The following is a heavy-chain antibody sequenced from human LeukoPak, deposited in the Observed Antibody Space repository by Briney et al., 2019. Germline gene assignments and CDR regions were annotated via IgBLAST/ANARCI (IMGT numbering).Heavy chain of an antibody. CDR2: INHSGST. CDR3: ARYDFWSPRGCFDY. J-gene: IGHJ4*02. Sequence: SETLSLTCAVYGESFSGYYWSWIRQPPGKGLEWIGEINHSGSTNYNPSLKSRVTISVDTSKNQFSLKLSSVTAADTAVYYCARYDFWSPRGCFDYWGQGTLVTVSS. V-gene: IGHV4-34*01. D-gene: IGHD3-3*01. CDR1: GESFSGYY.